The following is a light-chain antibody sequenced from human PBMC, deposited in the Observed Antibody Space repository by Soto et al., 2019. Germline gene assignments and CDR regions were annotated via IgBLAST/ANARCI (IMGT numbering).Light chain of an antibody. CDR3: QQYNSYSWT. J-gene: IGKJ1*01. V-gene: IGKV1-5*01. CDR1: QSISSW. Sequence: DNPMTQSPSSLSASVLYIVSVTWLASQSISSWLAWYQQKPGKAPKLLIYDASSLESGVPSRFSGSGSGTEFTLTISSLQPDDFATYYCQQYNSYSWTFGQGTKVDIK. CDR2: DAS.